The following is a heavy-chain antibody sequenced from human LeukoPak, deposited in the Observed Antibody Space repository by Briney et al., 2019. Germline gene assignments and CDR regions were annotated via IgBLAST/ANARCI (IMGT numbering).Heavy chain of an antibody. CDR3: ARPVRSSGWYGGY. V-gene: IGHV5-51*01. J-gene: IGHJ4*02. D-gene: IGHD6-19*01. CDR1: GYSFSSSW. Sequence: GESLKISCKGSGYSFSSSWIGWVRQMPGKGLEWMGIIYPGDSDTRYSPSFQGQVTISADKSISTAYLQWSSLKASDTAMYYCARPVRSSGWYGGYWGQGTLVTVSS. CDR2: IYPGDSDT.